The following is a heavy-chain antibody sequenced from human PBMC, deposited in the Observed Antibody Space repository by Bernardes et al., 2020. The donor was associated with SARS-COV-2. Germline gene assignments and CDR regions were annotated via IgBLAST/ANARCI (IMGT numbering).Heavy chain of an antibody. V-gene: IGHV4-59*01. Sequence: SETLSLTCTVSGGSISSYYWSWIRQPPGKGLEWIGYIYYSGSTNYNPSLKSRVTISVDTSKNQFSLKLSSVTAADTAVYYCARGGRWDDYVWENWGQGTLVTVSS. CDR3: ARGGRWDDYVWEN. CDR1: GGSISSYY. D-gene: IGHD3-16*01. CDR2: IYYSGST. J-gene: IGHJ4*02.